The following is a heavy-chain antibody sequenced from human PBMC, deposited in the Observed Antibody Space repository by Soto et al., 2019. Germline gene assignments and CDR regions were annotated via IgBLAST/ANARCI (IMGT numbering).Heavy chain of an antibody. CDR2: MNPNSGNT. CDR1: GYTFTSYD. J-gene: IGHJ4*02. CDR3: ARVTVTTWGLGY. Sequence: ASVKVSCKASGYTFTSYDINWVRQATGQGLEWMGWMNPNSGNTNYAQKLQGRVTMTTDTSTSTAYMELRSLRSDDTAVYYCARVTVTTWGLGYWGQGTLVTVS. D-gene: IGHD4-17*01. V-gene: IGHV1-18*01.